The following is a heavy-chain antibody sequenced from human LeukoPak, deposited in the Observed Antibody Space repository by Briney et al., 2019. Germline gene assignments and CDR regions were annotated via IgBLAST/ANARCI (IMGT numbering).Heavy chain of an antibody. Sequence: GASVKVSCKASGYTFTSYYMHWVRQAPGQGLEWMGIINPSGGSTSYAQKFQGRVTMTRDMSTSTVYMELSSLRSEDTAVYYCAKDQGPIAVADSWFDPWGQGTLATVSS. CDR1: GYTFTSYY. J-gene: IGHJ5*02. CDR2: INPSGGST. V-gene: IGHV1-46*01. D-gene: IGHD6-19*01. CDR3: AKDQGPIAVADSWFDP.